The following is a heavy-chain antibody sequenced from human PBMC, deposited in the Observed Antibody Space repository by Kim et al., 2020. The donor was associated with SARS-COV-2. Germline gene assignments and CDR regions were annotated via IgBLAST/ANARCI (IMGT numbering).Heavy chain of an antibody. CDR3: ARDSLTGDLVTGYSSSWYDASDI. D-gene: IGHD6-13*01. CDR2: ISYDGSNK. J-gene: IGHJ3*02. Sequence: GGSLRLSCAASGFTFSSYAMHWVRQAPGKGLEWVAVISYDGSNKYYADSVKGRFTISRDNSKNTLYLQMNSLRAEDTAVYYCARDSLTGDLVTGYSSSWYDASDIWGPGTMVTVSA. CDR1: GFTFSSYA. V-gene: IGHV3-30*04.